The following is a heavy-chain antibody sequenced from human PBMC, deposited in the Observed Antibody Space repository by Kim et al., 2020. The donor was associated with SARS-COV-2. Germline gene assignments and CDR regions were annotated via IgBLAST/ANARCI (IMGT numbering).Heavy chain of an antibody. V-gene: IGHV4-39*01. CDR3: ASGLRITIFH. J-gene: IGHJ4*02. CDR1: GGSISSSSYY. D-gene: IGHD3-9*01. Sequence: SETLSLTCTVSGGSISSSSYYWGWIRQPPGKGLEWIGSIYYSGSTYYNPSLNSRVTISVDTSKNQFSLKLSSVTAADTAVYYCASGLRITIFHWGQGTLVTVSS. CDR2: IYYSGST.